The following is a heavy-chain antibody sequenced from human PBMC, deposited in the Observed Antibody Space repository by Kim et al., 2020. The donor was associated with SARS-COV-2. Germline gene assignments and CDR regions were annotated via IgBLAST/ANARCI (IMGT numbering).Heavy chain of an antibody. D-gene: IGHD3-10*01. CDR1: GGSISSGDYY. J-gene: IGHJ5*02. Sequence: SETLSLTCTVSGGSISSGDYYWSWIRQPPGKGLEWIGYIYYSGSTYYNPSLKSRVTISVDTSKNQFSLKLSSVTAAGTAVYYCARETQVTMVRGVTGWFDPWGQGTLVTVSS. CDR2: IYYSGST. CDR3: ARETQVTMVRGVTGWFDP. V-gene: IGHV4-30-4*01.